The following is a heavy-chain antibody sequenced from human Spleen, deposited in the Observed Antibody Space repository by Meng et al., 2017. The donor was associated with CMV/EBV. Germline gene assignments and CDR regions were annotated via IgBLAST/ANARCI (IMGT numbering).Heavy chain of an antibody. CDR2: IRYDTINK. J-gene: IGHJ4*02. Sequence: LSLTCAASGFIFSSYGMHWVRQAPGKGLEWVAFIRYDTINKYYGDSVKGRFTISRDNSKNTLYLQMNSLRAEDTAVYFCAKRTLYGGNSVPDGGGFDYWGRGTLVTVSS. V-gene: IGHV3-30*02. D-gene: IGHD4-23*01. CDR1: GFIFSSYG. CDR3: AKRTLYGGNSVPDGGGFDY.